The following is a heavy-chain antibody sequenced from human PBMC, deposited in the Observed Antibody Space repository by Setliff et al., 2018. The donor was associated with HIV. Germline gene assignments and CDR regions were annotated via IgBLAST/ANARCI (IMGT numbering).Heavy chain of an antibody. CDR1: GGSITSYY. J-gene: IGHJ4*02. CDR3: ARQGGYTSPLMV. CDR2: IFDSGTT. Sequence: SETLSLTCTVSGGSITSYYWNWIRQSPGKGLEWIGYIFDSGTTKYNPSVTSRVTISVDASKNQFFLQLISVTAADTAVYYCARQGGYTSPLMVWGQGKLVTSPQ. V-gene: IGHV4-59*08. D-gene: IGHD3-16*02.